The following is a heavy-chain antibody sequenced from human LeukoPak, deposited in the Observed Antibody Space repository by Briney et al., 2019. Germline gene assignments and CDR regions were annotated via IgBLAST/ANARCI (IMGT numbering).Heavy chain of an antibody. CDR1: GYTFTSYG. CDR2: ISAYNGNT. Sequence: RASVKVSCKASGYTFTSYGISWVRQAPGQGLEWMGWISAYNGNTNYAQKLQGRVTMTTDTSTSTAYMELRSLRSDDTAVYYCARAPRQVVVIAPDYWGQGTLVTVSS. J-gene: IGHJ4*02. V-gene: IGHV1-18*01. D-gene: IGHD2-21*01. CDR3: ARAPRQVVVIAPDY.